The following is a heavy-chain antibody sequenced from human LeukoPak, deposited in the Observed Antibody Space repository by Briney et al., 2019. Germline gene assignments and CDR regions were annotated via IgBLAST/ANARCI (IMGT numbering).Heavy chain of an antibody. D-gene: IGHD5-12*01. Sequence: TVKVSCKASGGTFSSYAISWVRQAPGQGLVGMRGNIPIFGTANYAQKFQGRVTITADESTSTAYIELSGLGSEDTAVYYCARGGRGDSGYDYWGQGTLVTVSS. V-gene: IGHV1-69*01. CDR2: NIPIFGTA. J-gene: IGHJ4*02. CDR3: ARGGRGDSGYDY. CDR1: GGTFSSYA.